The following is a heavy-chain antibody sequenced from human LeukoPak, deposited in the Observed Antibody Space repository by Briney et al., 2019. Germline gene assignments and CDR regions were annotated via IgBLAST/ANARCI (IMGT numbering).Heavy chain of an antibody. J-gene: IGHJ3*02. CDR2: IYPGDSDT. D-gene: IGHD2-2*01. V-gene: IGHV5-51*01. Sequence: GESLKISCKGSGYSFTSYWIGWVRQMPGKGLEWMGIIYPGDSDTRYSPSFQGQVTISADKSINTAYLQWSSLKASDTAMYYRARHLTIPTAKGAFDIWGQGTMVTVSS. CDR3: ARHLTIPTAKGAFDI. CDR1: GYSFTSYW.